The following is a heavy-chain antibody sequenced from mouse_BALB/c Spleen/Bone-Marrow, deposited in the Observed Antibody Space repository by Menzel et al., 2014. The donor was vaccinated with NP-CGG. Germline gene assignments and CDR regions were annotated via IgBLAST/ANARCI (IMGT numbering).Heavy chain of an antibody. Sequence: VQLQQSGPELVKPGASVKMSCKASGYIFTAYIMHWVKQKPGQGLEWIGFFNPYNDASNYNEKFKGKATLTSDKSSSTAYMELRSLTSEDSAVYYCAREGCLFRMDYWGQGTTLTVSS. CDR3: AREGCLFRMDY. V-gene: IGHV1-14*01. CDR1: GYIFTAYI. CDR2: FNPYNDAS. D-gene: IGHD1-1*01. J-gene: IGHJ2*01.